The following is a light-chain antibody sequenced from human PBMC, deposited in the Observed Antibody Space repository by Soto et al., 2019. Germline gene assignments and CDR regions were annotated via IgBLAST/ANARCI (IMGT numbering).Light chain of an antibody. Sequence: IQLTQSPYSLFASVGDRVTITCRASQGISSYLAWYQQKPGKAPKLLIYGASTLEVGVPFRLSGSGSGTDFTLTISSVQPEDFATYYCQQLNTYPITFGQGTRLEIK. V-gene: IGKV1-9*01. CDR3: QQLNTYPIT. J-gene: IGKJ5*01. CDR2: GAS. CDR1: QGISSY.